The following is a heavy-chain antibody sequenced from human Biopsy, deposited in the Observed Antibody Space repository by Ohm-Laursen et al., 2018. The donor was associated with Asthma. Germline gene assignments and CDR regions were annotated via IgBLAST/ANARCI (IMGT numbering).Heavy chain of an antibody. J-gene: IGHJ3*01. Sequence: SLRLSCAASGFTFMTYGMHWVRQAPGKGLEWVGVISKDASTQDYADSVKGRFAMARDNSKNTLDLQMSSLRSEDTAVYYCARDPSHFDPSVEGWHLWGQGTMVTVSS. CDR3: ARDPSHFDPSVEGWHL. V-gene: IGHV3-30*06. D-gene: IGHD3-22*01. CDR1: GFTFMTYG. CDR2: ISKDASTQ.